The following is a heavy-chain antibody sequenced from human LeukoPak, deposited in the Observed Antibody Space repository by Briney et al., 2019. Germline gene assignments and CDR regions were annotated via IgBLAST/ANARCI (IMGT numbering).Heavy chain of an antibody. V-gene: IGHV4-34*01. CDR2: INHSGST. CDR3: ARVVVVVPAALYYYYYYYMDV. CDR1: GGSFSGYY. J-gene: IGHJ6*03. Sequence: SETLSLTCAVYGGSFSGYYWSWIRQPPGKGLEWIGEINHSGSTNYNPSLKSRVTISVDTSKNQFSLKLSSVTAADMAVYYCARVVVVVPAALYYYYYYYMDVWGKGTTVTVSS. D-gene: IGHD2-2*01.